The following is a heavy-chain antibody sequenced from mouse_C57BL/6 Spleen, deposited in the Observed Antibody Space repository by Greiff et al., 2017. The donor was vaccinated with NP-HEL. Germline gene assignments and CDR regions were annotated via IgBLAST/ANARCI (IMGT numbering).Heavy chain of an antibody. D-gene: IGHD1-1*01. Sequence: VMLQQSGAELVKPGASVKISCKASGYAFSSYWMNWVKQRPGKGLEWIGQIYPGDGDTNYNGKFKGKATLTADKSSSTAYMQLSSLTSEDSAVYFCARPPSYGSSYDYWGQGTTLTVSS. J-gene: IGHJ2*01. CDR2: IYPGDGDT. CDR1: GYAFSSYW. CDR3: ARPPSYGSSYDY. V-gene: IGHV1-80*01.